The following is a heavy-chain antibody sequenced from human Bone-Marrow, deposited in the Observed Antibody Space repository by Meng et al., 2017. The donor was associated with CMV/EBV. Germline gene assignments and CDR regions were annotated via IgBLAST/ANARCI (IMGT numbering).Heavy chain of an antibody. J-gene: IGHJ3*02. CDR1: GYTFTGYY. CDR3: ARDPLFQSSPNPFYDSSGYPNYALGYAFDI. D-gene: IGHD3-22*01. Sequence: ASVKVSCKASGYTFTGYYMHWVRQAPGQGLEWMGWINPNSGGTNYAQKFQGRATMTRDTSTSTAYMELSRLRSDDTAVYYCARDPLFQSSPNPFYDSSGYPNYALGYAFDIWGQGTMVTVSS. V-gene: IGHV1-2*02. CDR2: INPNSGGT.